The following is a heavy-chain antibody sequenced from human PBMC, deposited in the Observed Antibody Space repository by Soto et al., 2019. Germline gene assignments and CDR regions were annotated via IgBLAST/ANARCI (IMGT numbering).Heavy chain of an antibody. Sequence: QLVESGGGVVPPGASLRLSCAASGFTFSTFGMNWVRQTPGKGLEWVAVISYDGNNKVYADSVKGRFTISRDNFKNTVDLVMNNLKVDDTAVYYCAKDLQAYGDYDYYCYGLDVWGQGATVSVSS. J-gene: IGHJ6*02. CDR2: ISYDGNNK. D-gene: IGHD4-17*01. CDR1: GFTFSTFG. CDR3: AKDLQAYGDYDYYCYGLDV. V-gene: IGHV3-30*18.